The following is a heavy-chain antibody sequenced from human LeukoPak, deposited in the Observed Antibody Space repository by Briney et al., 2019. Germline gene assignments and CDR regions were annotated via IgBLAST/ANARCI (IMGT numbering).Heavy chain of an antibody. Sequence: SETLSLTCAVSGYSISGGYYWGWIRQPPGKGLEWIGSIYHSGSTYYNPSLKSRVTISVDTSKNQFSLKLSSVTAADTAVYYCARVSGGYSGYDAMGHFDYWGQGTLVTVSS. V-gene: IGHV4-38-2*01. CDR2: IYHSGST. J-gene: IGHJ4*02. CDR1: GYSISGGYY. D-gene: IGHD5-12*01. CDR3: ARVSGGYSGYDAMGHFDY.